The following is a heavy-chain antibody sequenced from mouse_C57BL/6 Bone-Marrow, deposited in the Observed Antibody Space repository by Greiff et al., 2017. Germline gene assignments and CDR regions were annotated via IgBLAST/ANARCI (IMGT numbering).Heavy chain of an antibody. CDR3: ARDSLRNLDY. Sequence: ESGPALVKPSPTVSLSCTVTGYSITNGNHWWNWVRPVSGSKLVWREYISSSGSTDSNPSLKSRISITRDTSKNQLFLQLNSVTTDDIATYYCARDSLRNLDYWGQGTTRPVSS. CDR1: GYSITNGNHW. V-gene: IGHV3-4*01. J-gene: IGHJ2*01. D-gene: IGHD1-1*01. CDR2: ISSSGST.